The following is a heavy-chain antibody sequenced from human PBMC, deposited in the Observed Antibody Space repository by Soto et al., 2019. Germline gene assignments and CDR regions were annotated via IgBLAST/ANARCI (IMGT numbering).Heavy chain of an antibody. V-gene: IGHV4-30-4*01. CDR2: IYYSGST. Sequence: QVQLQESGPGLVKPSQTLSLTCTVSGGSISSGDYYWSWIRQPPGKGLEWIGYIYYSGSTYYNPSLKSRVTISVDTSKNQFSLKLSSVTAADTAVYYCARARYYDYVWGSRGRAFDIWGQGTMVTVSS. J-gene: IGHJ3*02. CDR1: GGSISSGDYY. CDR3: ARARYYDYVWGSRGRAFDI. D-gene: IGHD3-16*01.